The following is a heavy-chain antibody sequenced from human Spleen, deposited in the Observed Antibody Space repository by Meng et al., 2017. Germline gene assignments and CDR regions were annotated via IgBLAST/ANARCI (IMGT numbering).Heavy chain of an antibody. V-gene: IGHV1-18*01. CDR1: GYTFTNYG. CDR2: ISNYNGNT. D-gene: IGHD2-2*01. CDR3: ARERLDCSSTSCRPKYYYYGMDV. J-gene: IGHJ6*02. Sequence: ASVKVSCKASGYTFTNYGISWVRQAPGQGLEWMGWISNYNGNTNYAQKLQGRVTMTTDTSTSTAYMDLRTLRSDDTAVYYCARERLDCSSTSCRPKYYYYGMDVWGQGTTVTVSS.